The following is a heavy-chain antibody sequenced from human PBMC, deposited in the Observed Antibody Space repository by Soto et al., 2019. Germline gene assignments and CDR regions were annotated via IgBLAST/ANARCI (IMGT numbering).Heavy chain of an antibody. Sequence: QITLKESGPTLVKPTQTLTLTCTFSGFSLTTDRVGVGWIRQPPGEALEWLAVIYWDDNKAYRPSLKSRLTITKDTYKVQTAPTMTNMDSLATATYYCAHAYGGRSLYWGQGTLVTVSS. CDR2: IYWDDNK. D-gene: IGHD1-26*01. CDR1: GFSLTTDRVG. V-gene: IGHV2-5*02. CDR3: AHAYGGRSLY. J-gene: IGHJ4*02.